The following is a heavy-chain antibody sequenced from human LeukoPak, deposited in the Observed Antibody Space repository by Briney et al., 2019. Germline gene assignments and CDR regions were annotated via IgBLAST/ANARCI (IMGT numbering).Heavy chain of an antibody. J-gene: IGHJ4*02. CDR2: ISSSSSTI. D-gene: IGHD3-22*01. CDR1: GFTFSSYS. V-gene: IGHV3-48*01. CDR3: AQDYYDSSGFLV. Sequence: GGSLRLSCAASGFTFSSYSMNWVRQAPGKGLEWVSYISSSSSTIYYADSVKGRFTISRDNAKNSLYLQMNSLRAEDTAVYYCAQDYYDSSGFLVWGQGTLVTVSS.